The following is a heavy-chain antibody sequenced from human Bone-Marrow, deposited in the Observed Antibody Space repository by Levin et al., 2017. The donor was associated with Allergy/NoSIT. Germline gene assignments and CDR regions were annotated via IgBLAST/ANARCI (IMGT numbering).Heavy chain of an antibody. V-gene: IGHV3-48*03. CDR3: ARDSAHRPQYCSTSCPNHKTFAEYFQH. J-gene: IGHJ1*01. D-gene: IGHD2-2*01. CDR2: ISSSGSTI. CDR1: GFTFSSYE. Sequence: GGSLRLSCAASGFTFSSYEMNWVRQAPGKGLEWVSYISSSGSTIYYADSVKGRFTISRDNAKNSLYLQMNSLRAEDTAVYYCARDSAHRPQYCSTSCPNHKTFAEYFQHWGQGTLVTVSS.